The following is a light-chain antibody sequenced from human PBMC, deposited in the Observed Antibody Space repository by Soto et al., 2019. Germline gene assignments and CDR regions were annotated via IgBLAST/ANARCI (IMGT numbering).Light chain of an antibody. CDR3: QHRSNWPPIT. V-gene: IGKV3-11*01. J-gene: IGKJ5*01. CDR1: QSVSIY. CDR2: DSS. Sequence: EIVLTQSPATLSLSPGERATLSCRASQSVSIYLAWYQRKPAQAPRLLIYDSSNRAAGIPARFSARGSGTDFTLFISNLEPEDSAVYYCQHRSNWPPITFGQGTRLEIK.